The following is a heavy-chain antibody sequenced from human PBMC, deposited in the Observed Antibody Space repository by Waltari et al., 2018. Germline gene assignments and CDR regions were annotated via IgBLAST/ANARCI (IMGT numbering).Heavy chain of an antibody. CDR1: GYTCTGYY. J-gene: IGHJ5*02. Sequence: QVQLVQSGAEVKKPGASVKVSCKASGYTCTGYYMPWVRQAPGQGLEWMGWINPNSGGKNYEQKFQGRVTMTRDTSISTAYMELSRLRSDDTAVYYCAREGQRSSWYRAYWFDPWGQGTLVTVSS. CDR3: AREGQRSSWYRAYWFDP. CDR2: INPNSGGK. D-gene: IGHD6-13*01. V-gene: IGHV1-2*02.